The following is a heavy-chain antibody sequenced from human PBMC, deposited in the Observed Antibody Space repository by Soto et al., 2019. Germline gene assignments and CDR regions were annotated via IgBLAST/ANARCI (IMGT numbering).Heavy chain of an antibody. J-gene: IGHJ5*02. D-gene: IGHD2-15*01. Sequence: PSETLSLTCTVSGGSISSSSYYWSWIRQPPGKGLEWIGEINHSGSTNYNPSLKSRVTISVDTSKNQFSLKLSSVTAADTAVYYCARGLVVVVAASFWFDPWGQGTLVTVTS. V-gene: IGHV4-39*07. CDR1: GGSISSSSYY. CDR2: INHSGST. CDR3: ARGLVVVVAASFWFDP.